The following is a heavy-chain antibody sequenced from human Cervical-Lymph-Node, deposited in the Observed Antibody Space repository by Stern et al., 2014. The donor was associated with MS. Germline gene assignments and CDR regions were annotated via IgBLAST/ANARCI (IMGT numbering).Heavy chain of an antibody. CDR2: IWYDGSNP. CDR3: ASAYSSSHYYFDY. Sequence: QVQLVESGGGVVQPGRSLRLSCAASGFSLSRYAMHWVRQAPGKGLEWVALIWYDGSNPYYADSVTGRFTISRDNFKNTLYLQMNSLRAEDTAVYYCASAYSSSHYYFDYWGQGTLVTVSS. V-gene: IGHV3-33*01. CDR1: GFSLSRYA. J-gene: IGHJ4*02. D-gene: IGHD6-13*01.